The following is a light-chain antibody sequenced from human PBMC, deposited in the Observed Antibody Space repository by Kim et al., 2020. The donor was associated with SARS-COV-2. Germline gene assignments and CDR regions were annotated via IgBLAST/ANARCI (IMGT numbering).Light chain of an antibody. CDR2: DVT. CDR1: SSDVGGYKY. Sequence: QSVLTHPASLSASPGQSITISCTGTSSDVGGYKYVSWYQQHPGKAPKLLIHDVTNRPSGISYRFSASKSGNTASLTISGLQPEDEADYYCASYTRSSTWVFGGGTQLTVL. CDR3: ASYTRSSTWV. V-gene: IGLV2-14*03. J-gene: IGLJ3*02.